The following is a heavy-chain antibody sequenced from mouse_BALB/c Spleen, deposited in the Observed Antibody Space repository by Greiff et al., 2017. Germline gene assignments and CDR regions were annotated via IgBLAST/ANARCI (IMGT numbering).Heavy chain of an antibody. CDR1: GFSLTGYG. CDR3: ARDPGNYGYNAMDY. CDR2: IWGDGST. J-gene: IGHJ4*01. D-gene: IGHD1-1*02. Sequence: QVQLKESGPGLVAPSQSLSITCTVSGFSLTGYGVNWVRQPPGKGLEWLGMIWGDGSTDYNSALKSRLSISKDNSKSQVFLKMNSLQTDDTARYYCARDPGNYGYNAMDYWGQGTSVTVSS. V-gene: IGHV2-6-7*01.